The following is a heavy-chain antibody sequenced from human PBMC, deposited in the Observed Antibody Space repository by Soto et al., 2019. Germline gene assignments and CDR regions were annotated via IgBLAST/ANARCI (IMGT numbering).Heavy chain of an antibody. CDR3: ARDTDGRKLVYYLDY. Sequence: GVSLRRSCAASGFTFSSYSMNWVRQAPGKALEWVSYIGSSSSTIDYADPGKGRCTISRSKAKNSLYRQMNSLRVEDTSVYYFARDTDGRKLVYYLDYWGQGPLITVSS. J-gene: IGHJ4*02. D-gene: IGHD1-26*01. CDR2: IGSSSSTI. V-gene: IGHV3-48*01. CDR1: GFTFSSYS.